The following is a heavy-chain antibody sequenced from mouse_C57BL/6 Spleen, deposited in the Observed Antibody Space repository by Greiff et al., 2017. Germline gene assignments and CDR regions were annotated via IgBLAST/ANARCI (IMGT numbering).Heavy chain of an antibody. J-gene: IGHJ4*01. CDR2: IYPSDSET. CDR1: GYTFTSYW. V-gene: IGHV1-61*01. D-gene: IGHD2-12*01. Sequence: QVQLQQPGAELVRPGSSVKLSCKASGYTFTSYWMDWVKQRPGQGLEWIGNIYPSDSETHYNQKFKDKATLTVDKSSSTAYMQLSSLTSEDSAVYYWASSYEGYSMDYWGQGTSVTVSS. CDR3: ASSYEGYSMDY.